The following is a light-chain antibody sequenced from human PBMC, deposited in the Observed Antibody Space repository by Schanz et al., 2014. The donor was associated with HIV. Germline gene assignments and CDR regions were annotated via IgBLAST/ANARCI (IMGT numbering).Light chain of an antibody. V-gene: IGLV2-14*03. Sequence: QSALTQQEGVNGSPGQSITISCTGTSSDVGTYDYVSWYQQHPGKAPKLMIYDVSYRPSGVSNRFSGSKSGNTASLTISGLQAEDEADYYCCSYTTTSTYVFGAGTKLTVL. CDR3: CSYTTTSTYV. CDR1: SSDVGTYDY. CDR2: DVS. J-gene: IGLJ1*01.